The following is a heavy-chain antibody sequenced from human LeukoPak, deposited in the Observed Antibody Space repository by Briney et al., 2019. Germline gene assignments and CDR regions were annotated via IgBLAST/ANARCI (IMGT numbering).Heavy chain of an antibody. CDR1: GFTFSSYS. CDR3: AKTYYGSGSFDY. D-gene: IGHD3-10*01. Sequence: GGSLRLSCAASGFTFSSYSMNWVRQAPGKGLEWVSYISSSSSTIYYVDSVKGRFTISRDNSKNTLYLQMNSLRAEDTAVYYCAKTYYGSGSFDYWGQGTLVTVSS. CDR2: ISSSSSTI. J-gene: IGHJ4*02. V-gene: IGHV3-48*01.